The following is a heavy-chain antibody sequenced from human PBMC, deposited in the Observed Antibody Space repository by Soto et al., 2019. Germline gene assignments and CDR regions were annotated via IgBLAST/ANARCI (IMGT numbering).Heavy chain of an antibody. CDR2: INAGNGNT. Sequence: QVQLVQSGAEVKKPGASVKVSCKASGYTFTSYAMHWVRQAPGQRLEWMGWINAGNGNTKYSQKVQVRVTITRETSASTAYMELSSLRSEDTAVYYCVGCVGSGGAKHFDIWVQGTMVTVSS. CDR3: VGCVGSGGAKHFDI. J-gene: IGHJ3*02. D-gene: IGHD3-10*01. CDR1: GYTFTSYA. V-gene: IGHV1-3*01.